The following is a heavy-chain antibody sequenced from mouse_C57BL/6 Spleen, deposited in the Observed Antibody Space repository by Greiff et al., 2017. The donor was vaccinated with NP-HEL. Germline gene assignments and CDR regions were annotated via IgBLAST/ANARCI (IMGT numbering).Heavy chain of an antibody. CDR2: IWSGGST. J-gene: IGHJ4*01. CDR3: ARNLKGNYYGSDAMDY. CDR1: GFSLTSYG. D-gene: IGHD1-2*01. Sequence: QVQLKESGPGLVQPSQSLSITCTVSGFSLTSYGVHWVRQSPGKGLEWLGVIWSGGSTDYNAAFISRLSISKDNSKSQVFFKMNSLQADDTAIYYCARNLKGNYYGSDAMDYWGQGTSVTVSS. V-gene: IGHV2-2*01.